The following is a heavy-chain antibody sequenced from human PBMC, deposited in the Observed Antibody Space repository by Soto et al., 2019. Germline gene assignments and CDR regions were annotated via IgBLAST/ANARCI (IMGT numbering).Heavy chain of an antibody. V-gene: IGHV1-69*17. CDR3: ARGGEHSVGSRYYYYDMDV. J-gene: IGHJ6*02. CDR2: IIPIFGIT. CDR1: GGTFSSYA. Sequence: QVQLEQSGAEVRKPGSSVKVSCKTSGGTFSSYAISWVRQAPGRGLEWMGGIIPIFGITNHAQNFQGRVTISADKSTSTAYMELSSLRSEDTAVYYCARGGEHSVGSRYYYYDMDVWGQGTAVTVSS. D-gene: IGHD3-10*01.